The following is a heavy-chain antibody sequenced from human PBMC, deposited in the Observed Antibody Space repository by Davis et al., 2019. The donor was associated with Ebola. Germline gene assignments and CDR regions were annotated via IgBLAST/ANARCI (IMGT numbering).Heavy chain of an antibody. Sequence: GESLKISCAASGFTFSSYGMHWVRQAPGKGLEWVAVIWYDGSNKYYADSVKGRFTISRDNSKNTLYLQMNSLRAEDTAVYYCAGWFGEWGPSYYYYYGMDVWGQGTTVTVSS. J-gene: IGHJ6*02. D-gene: IGHD3-10*01. V-gene: IGHV3-33*01. CDR3: AGWFGEWGPSYYYYYGMDV. CDR1: GFTFSSYG. CDR2: IWYDGSNK.